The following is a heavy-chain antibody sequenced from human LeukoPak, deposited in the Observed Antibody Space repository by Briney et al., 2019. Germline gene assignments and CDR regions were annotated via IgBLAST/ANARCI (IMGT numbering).Heavy chain of an antibody. V-gene: IGHV4-59*12. CDR1: GGSISSYY. Sequence: SETLSLTCTVSGGSISSYYWSWIRQPPGKGLEWIGYIYYSGSTNYNPSLKSRVTISVDTSKNQFSLKLSSVTAADTAVYYCARDIAAAGTKWGQGTLVTVSS. CDR3: ARDIAAAGTK. CDR2: IYYSGST. D-gene: IGHD6-13*01. J-gene: IGHJ4*02.